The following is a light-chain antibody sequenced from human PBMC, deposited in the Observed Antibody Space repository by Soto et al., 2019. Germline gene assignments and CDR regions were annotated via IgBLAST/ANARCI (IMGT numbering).Light chain of an antibody. CDR2: AAS. J-gene: IGKJ1*01. CDR3: QQYGTSPWA. Sequence: EIVLTQFPGTLSLSPGERATLSCRASQSVGRNYVAWYQQKPGQAPRVIIYAASNRASGIPDRFSGSGSGSDFTLTISSLEPEDFAVYYGQQYGTSPWAFGQGTKVEIK. CDR1: QSVGRNY. V-gene: IGKV3-20*01.